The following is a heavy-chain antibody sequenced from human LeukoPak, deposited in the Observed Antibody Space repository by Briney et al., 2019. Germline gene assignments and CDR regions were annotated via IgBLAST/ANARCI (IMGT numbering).Heavy chain of an antibody. V-gene: IGHV4-59*08. J-gene: IGHJ2*01. D-gene: IGHD5-18*01. CDR2: IYYSGST. CDR1: GGSISSYY. CDR3: ARLAAMAPSWYFDL. Sequence: SETLSLTCTVSGGSISSYYWSWIRQPPGKGLEWIGYIYYSGSTNYNPSLKSRVTIPVDTSKNQFSLKLSSVTAADTAVYYCARLAAMAPSWYFDLWGRGTLVTASS.